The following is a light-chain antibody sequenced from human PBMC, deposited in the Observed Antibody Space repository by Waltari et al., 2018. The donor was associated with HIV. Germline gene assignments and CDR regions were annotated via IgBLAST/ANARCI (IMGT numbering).Light chain of an antibody. Sequence: IQMTQSPSILSASVRDRITITCRASQNVDSWFTWYQQRPGRAPKLLIYKASTSEYGVPARFTGSGSGTNFTLTINSLHPDDFATYYCQQYNSDFYTFGLGTRLDLK. CDR2: KAS. V-gene: IGKV1-5*03. CDR1: QNVDSW. J-gene: IGKJ2*01. CDR3: QQYNSDFYT.